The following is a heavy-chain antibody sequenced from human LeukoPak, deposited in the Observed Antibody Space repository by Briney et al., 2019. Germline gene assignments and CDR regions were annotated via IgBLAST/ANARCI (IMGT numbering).Heavy chain of an antibody. D-gene: IGHD5-18*01. CDR1: GYTFTSYD. V-gene: IGHV1-8*03. CDR2: MNPNSGNT. J-gene: IGHJ6*03. Sequence: ASVKVSCKASGYTFTSYDINWVRQATGQGLEWMGWMNPNSGNTGYAQKFQGRVTITRNTSISTAYMELSRLRSDDTAVYYCAREPGVGYSYGKPYYYMDVWGKGTTVTVSS. CDR3: AREPGVGYSYGKPYYYMDV.